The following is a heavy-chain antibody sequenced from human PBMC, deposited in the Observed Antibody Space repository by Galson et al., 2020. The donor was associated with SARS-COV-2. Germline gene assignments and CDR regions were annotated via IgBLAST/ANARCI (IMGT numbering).Heavy chain of an antibody. J-gene: IGHJ3*02. CDR1: GMIFDSFT. CDR2: ITYNGGT. D-gene: IGHD3-9*01. V-gene: IGHV3-9*01. CDR3: VRGKFYEDLTVLDAFDI. Sequence: PGGSLRLSCAASGMIFDSFTMHWVRQVPGKGPEWVSGITYNGGTFFAASVQGRFTISRDNARRMLYLDMNSLRFEDSALYYCVRGKFYEDLTVLDAFDIWGQGTLVTVSS.